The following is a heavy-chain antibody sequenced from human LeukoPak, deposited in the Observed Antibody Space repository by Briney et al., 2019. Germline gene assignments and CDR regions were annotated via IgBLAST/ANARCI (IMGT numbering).Heavy chain of an antibody. J-gene: IGHJ3*02. CDR3: ARVPYGSPNPGI. V-gene: IGHV4-61*01. Sequence: PSETLSLTCTVSGASVNSNIYYWSWIRQPPGKGLEWIRYIYYSGSTNYNPSLESRVTISVDTSKNQFSLKLTSVTAADTAVYYCARVPYGSPNPGIWGQGTKVTVSS. CDR1: GASVNSNIYY. D-gene: IGHD3-10*01. CDR2: IYYSGST.